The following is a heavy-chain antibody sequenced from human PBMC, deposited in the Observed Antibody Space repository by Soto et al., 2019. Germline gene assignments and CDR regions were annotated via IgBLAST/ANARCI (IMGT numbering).Heavy chain of an antibody. J-gene: IGHJ3*02. Sequence: TLSLTCTVSGGAIISGGYYWSWIRQHPGKGLEWIGYIYYSGSTYYNPSLKSRVTISVDTSKNQFSLKLSSVTAADTAVYYCASRVVVVAATPTYPGWAFDIWGQGTMVTVSS. CDR1: GGAIISGGYY. CDR2: IYYSGST. D-gene: IGHD2-15*01. V-gene: IGHV4-31*03. CDR3: ASRVVVVAATPTYPGWAFDI.